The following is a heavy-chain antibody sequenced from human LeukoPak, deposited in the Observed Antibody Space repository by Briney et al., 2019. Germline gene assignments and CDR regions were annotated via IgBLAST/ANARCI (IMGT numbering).Heavy chain of an antibody. CDR2: SIPIFGTA. V-gene: IGHV1-69*05. J-gene: IGHJ6*03. Sequence: SVKVSCKASGGTFSSYAISWVRQAPGQGLEWMGGSIPIFGTANYAQKFQGRVTITTDESTSTAYMELSSLRSEDTAVYYCARVMSRIAAAGRESYYYYYMDVWGKGTTVTVSS. CDR1: GGTFSSYA. CDR3: ARVMSRIAAAGRESYYYYYMDV. D-gene: IGHD6-13*01.